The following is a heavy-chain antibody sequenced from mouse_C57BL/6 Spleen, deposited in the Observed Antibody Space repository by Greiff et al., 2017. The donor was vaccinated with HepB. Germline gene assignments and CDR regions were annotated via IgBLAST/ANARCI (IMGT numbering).Heavy chain of an antibody. J-gene: IGHJ4*01. V-gene: IGHV1-80*01. D-gene: IGHD5-2*01. CDR2: IYPGDGDT. CDR3: TIANTGYEYNAMDY. Sequence: VQLQQSGAELVKPGASVKISCKASGYAFSSYWMNWVKQRPGKGLEWIGQIYPGDGDTNYNGKFKGKATLTADKSSSTAYMQHSSQTSGDSAVYYCTIANTGYEYNAMDYWGQGTSVTVSS. CDR1: GYAFSSYW.